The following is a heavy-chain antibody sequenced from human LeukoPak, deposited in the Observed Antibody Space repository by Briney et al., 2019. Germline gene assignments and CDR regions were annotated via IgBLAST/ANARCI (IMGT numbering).Heavy chain of an antibody. D-gene: IGHD3-22*01. CDR1: GYTFTNYG. CDR3: ARAAWYYDSSGYVEPDFDS. Sequence: ASVKVSCKASGYTFTNYGISWVRQAPGQGLEWMGWISAFNGATNYAQRLQGRVTMTRDTSTNTAYMELRSLRSDDTAVYYCARAAWYYDSSGYVEPDFDSWGQGTLVTVSS. V-gene: IGHV1-18*01. J-gene: IGHJ4*02. CDR2: ISAFNGAT.